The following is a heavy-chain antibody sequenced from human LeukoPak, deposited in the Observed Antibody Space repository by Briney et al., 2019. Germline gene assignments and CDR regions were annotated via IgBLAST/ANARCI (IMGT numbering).Heavy chain of an antibody. CDR3: ASPYKPTYYYYYGMDV. CDR2: IIPILGIA. Sequence: SVKVSCRASGGTFSSYAISWVRQAPGQGLEWMGRIIPILGIANYAQKFQGRVTITADKSTSTAYMELSSLRSEDTAVYYCASPYKPTYYYYYGMDVWGQGTTVTVSS. V-gene: IGHV1-69*04. D-gene: IGHD1-14*01. CDR1: GGTFSSYA. J-gene: IGHJ6*02.